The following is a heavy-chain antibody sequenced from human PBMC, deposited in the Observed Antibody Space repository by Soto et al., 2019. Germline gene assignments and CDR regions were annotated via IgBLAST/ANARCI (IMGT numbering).Heavy chain of an antibody. CDR2: ISFDGSDK. CDR3: AKPKGADIAFDS. Sequence: QVQLVESGGGVVQPGKSLRLSCAAAGFAFSRDGMHWVRQAPGKGLEWVAVISFDGSDKYYADSVKGRFTISRDNSKNTVDLQMNSLRPEGTALYYCAKPKGADIAFDSWGQGTLVTVSS. J-gene: IGHJ4*02. D-gene: IGHD2-15*01. CDR1: GFAFSRDG. V-gene: IGHV3-30*18.